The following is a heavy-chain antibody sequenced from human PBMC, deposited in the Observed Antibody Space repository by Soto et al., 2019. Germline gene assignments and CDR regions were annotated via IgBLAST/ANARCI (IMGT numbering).Heavy chain of an antibody. Sequence: SETLSLTCTVSGGSISSSSYYWGWIRQPPGKGLEWIGSIYYSGSTYYNPSLKSRVTISVDTSKSQFSLKLSSVTAADTAVYYCARLXRSYCGGDCYSGNWFDPWGQGTLVTVSS. CDR2: IYYSGST. CDR1: GGSISSSSYY. CDR3: ARLXRSYCGGDCYSGNWFDP. D-gene: IGHD2-21*02. V-gene: IGHV4-39*01. J-gene: IGHJ5*02.